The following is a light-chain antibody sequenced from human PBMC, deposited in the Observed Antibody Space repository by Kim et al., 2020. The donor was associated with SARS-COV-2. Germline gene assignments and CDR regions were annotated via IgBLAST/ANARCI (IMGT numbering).Light chain of an antibody. CDR2: WAS. CDR1: RGVLYSSNNKNY. J-gene: IGKJ2*01. V-gene: IGKV4-1*01. CDR3: QQYYSVPYT. Sequence: DIVMTQSPDSLAVSLGERATINCKSSRGVLYSSNNKNYLAWYQQKPGQPPKLLIYWASTRESGVPDRFSGSGSETDFTLTISSLQAEDVAVYYCQQYYSVPYTFGQGTKLEIK.